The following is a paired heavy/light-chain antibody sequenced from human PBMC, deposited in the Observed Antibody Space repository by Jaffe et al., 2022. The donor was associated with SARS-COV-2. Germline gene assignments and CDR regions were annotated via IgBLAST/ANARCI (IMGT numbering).Light chain of an antibody. CDR3: QQYYSTPLT. V-gene: IGKV4-1*01. CDR1: QSVLYSSNNKNY. Sequence: DIVMTQSPDSLAVSLGERATINCKSSQSVLYSSNNKNYLAWYQQKPGQPPKLLIYWASTRESGVPDRFSGSGSGTDFTLTISSLQAEDVAIYYCQQYYSTPLTFGGGTKVEI. CDR2: WAS. J-gene: IGKJ4*01.
Heavy chain of an antibody. D-gene: IGHD6-13*01. CDR2: ISDGGGST. J-gene: IGHJ4*02. CDR3: ASLVFIGAAATGGDY. Sequence: EVQLLESGGGLVQPGGSLRLSCAGSGIIFSSYAMSWVRQAPGKGLEWVSGISDGGGSTYYADSVKGRFTISRDNSKNTLYLEMNSLRAEDTAVYYCASLVFIGAAATGGDYWGQGTLVTVSS. V-gene: IGHV3-23*01. CDR1: GIIFSSYA.